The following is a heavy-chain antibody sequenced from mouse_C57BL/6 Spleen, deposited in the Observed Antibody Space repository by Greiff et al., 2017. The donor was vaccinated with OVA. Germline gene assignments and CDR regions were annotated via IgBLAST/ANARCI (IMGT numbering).Heavy chain of an antibody. CDR2: IDPNSGGT. J-gene: IGHJ4*01. CDR1: GYTFTSYW. D-gene: IGHD2-3*01. CDR3: AREDGYYGAMGY. V-gene: IGHV1-72*01. Sequence: QVQLKQPGAELVKPGASVKLSCKASGYTFTSYWMHWVKQRPGRGLEWIGRIDPNSGGTKYNEKFKSKATLTVDKPSSTAYMQLSSLTSEDSAVYYCAREDGYYGAMGYWGQGASVTVSS.